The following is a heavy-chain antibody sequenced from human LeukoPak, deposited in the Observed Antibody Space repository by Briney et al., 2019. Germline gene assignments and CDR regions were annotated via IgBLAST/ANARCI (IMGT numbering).Heavy chain of an antibody. V-gene: IGHV4-4*02. Sequence: PSGTLSLTCAVSGGSISSSNWWSWVRQPPGKGLEWIGEINHSGSTNYNPSLKSRVTISVDTSKNQFSLKLSTVTAADTAVYYCARGRRGSGWSYWGQGTLVTVSS. CDR2: INHSGST. J-gene: IGHJ4*02. CDR3: ARGRRGSGWSY. CDR1: GGSISSSNW. D-gene: IGHD6-19*01.